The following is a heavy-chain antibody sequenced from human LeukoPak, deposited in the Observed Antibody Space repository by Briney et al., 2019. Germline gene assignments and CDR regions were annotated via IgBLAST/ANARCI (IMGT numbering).Heavy chain of an antibody. CDR3: ARSRQQLYYYYYMDV. V-gene: IGHV4-39*02. CDR2: IYFTGST. CDR1: GGSISISNYF. J-gene: IGHJ6*03. D-gene: IGHD6-13*01. Sequence: SETLSLTCTVSGGSISISNYFWAWIRQPPGKGLEWIGIIYFTGSTYYNPSLKSRVTISVDTSKNYFSLKLSSVTATDTAVYYCARSRQQLYYYYYMDVWGKGTTVTVSS.